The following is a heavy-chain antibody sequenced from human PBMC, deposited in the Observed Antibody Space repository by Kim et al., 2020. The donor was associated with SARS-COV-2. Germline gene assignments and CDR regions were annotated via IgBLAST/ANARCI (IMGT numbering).Heavy chain of an antibody. D-gene: IGHD5-12*01. J-gene: IGHJ4*02. CDR3: ASLADIVATNYFDY. Sequence: AQKFQGRVTITADESTSTAYMELSSLRSEDTAVYYCASLADIVATNYFDYWGQGTLVTVSS. V-gene: IGHV1-69*01.